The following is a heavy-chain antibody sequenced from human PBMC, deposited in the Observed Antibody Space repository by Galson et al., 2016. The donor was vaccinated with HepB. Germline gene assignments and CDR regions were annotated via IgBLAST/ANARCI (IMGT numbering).Heavy chain of an antibody. J-gene: IGHJ4*02. CDR2: IYYSGST. V-gene: IGHV4-59*01. Sequence: SETLSLTCTVSSDFISGYYWSWIRQPPGKELEWIGYIYYSGSTNFNPSLGSRVTMSVDTSKNQFSLRLTSVTSADTAVYYCVRYRRGSAEYFFDYWGQGTLVTVSS. CDR3: VRYRRGSAEYFFDY. D-gene: IGHD2-15*01. CDR1: SDFISGYY.